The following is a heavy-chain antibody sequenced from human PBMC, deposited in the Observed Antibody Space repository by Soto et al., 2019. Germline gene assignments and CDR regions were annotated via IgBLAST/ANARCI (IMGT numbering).Heavy chain of an antibody. CDR3: AKDCEYSSSSEQYYYYGMDV. J-gene: IGHJ6*02. Sequence: GGSLRLSCAASGFTFSSYGMHWVRQAPGKGLEWVAVISYDGSNKYYADSVKGRFTISRDNSKNTLYLQMNSLRAEDTAVYYCAKDCEYSSSSEQYYYYGMDVWGQGTTVTVSS. V-gene: IGHV3-30*18. CDR2: ISYDGSNK. D-gene: IGHD6-6*01. CDR1: GFTFSSYG.